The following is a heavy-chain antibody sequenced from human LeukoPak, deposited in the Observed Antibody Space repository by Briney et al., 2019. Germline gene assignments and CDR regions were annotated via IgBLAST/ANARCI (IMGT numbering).Heavy chain of an antibody. V-gene: IGHV3-23*01. CDR2: ISGGSGGST. J-gene: IGHJ5*02. CDR1: GFTFSGYA. Sequence: GGSLRLSCAVSGFTFSGYAMSWVRQAPGKGLEWLSAISGGSGGSTYYADSVKGRFTISRDNSKNTLYLQMNSLRAEDTAVYYCARVGGVVPKRNWFDPWGQGTLVTVSS. D-gene: IGHD3-3*01. CDR3: ARVGGVVPKRNWFDP.